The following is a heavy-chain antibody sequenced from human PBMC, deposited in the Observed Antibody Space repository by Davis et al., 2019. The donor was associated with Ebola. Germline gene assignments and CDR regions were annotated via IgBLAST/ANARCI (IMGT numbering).Heavy chain of an antibody. CDR3: ARLHTYYYDSSGYYQLRYFDY. CDR1: GGSISGYH. CDR2: VHYTGST. Sequence: SETLSLTCTVSGGSISGYHWNWIRQPPGKGLEWIGYVHYTGSTNYNPSLKSRVTISVDTSKNQFSLKLSSVTAADTAVYYCARLHTYYYDSSGYYQLRYFDYWGQGTLVTVSS. D-gene: IGHD3-22*01. V-gene: IGHV4-59*08. J-gene: IGHJ4*02.